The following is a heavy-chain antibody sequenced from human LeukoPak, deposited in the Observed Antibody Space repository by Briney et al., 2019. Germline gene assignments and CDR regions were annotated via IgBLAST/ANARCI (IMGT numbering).Heavy chain of an antibody. Sequence: GGSLRLSCAASGFTFRSYGMHWVRQAPGKGLEWVAIVWYDGNNKYYADSVKGRFTVSRDNSKDTVSLQLNSLRAEDTAVYYCARGSGAAAGAFDYWGQGTLVTVPS. V-gene: IGHV3-33*01. J-gene: IGHJ4*02. CDR2: VWYDGNNK. CDR3: ARGSGAAAGAFDY. CDR1: GFTFRSYG. D-gene: IGHD6-13*01.